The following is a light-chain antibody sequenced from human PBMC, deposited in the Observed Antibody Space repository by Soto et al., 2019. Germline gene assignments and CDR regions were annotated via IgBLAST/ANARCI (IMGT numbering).Light chain of an antibody. CDR2: GAS. CDR3: QQYGRSPLVT. V-gene: IGKV3-20*01. Sequence: EIVLTQSPGTLSLSPGERATLSCRASQSVSSSYLAWYQQKPGQAPRLLIYGASSRATGIPDRFSGSGSGTDFTLTISRLVPEDFAVYYCQQYGRSPLVTFGQGTRLEIK. CDR1: QSVSSSY. J-gene: IGKJ5*01.